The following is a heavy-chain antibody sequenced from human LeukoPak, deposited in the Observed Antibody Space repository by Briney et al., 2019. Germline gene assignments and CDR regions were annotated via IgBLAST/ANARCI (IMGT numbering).Heavy chain of an antibody. CDR2: IYYSGST. J-gene: IGHJ4*02. CDR3: ARGLYYYDSSGYFALDYFDY. CDR1: GGSISSSSYY. V-gene: IGHV4-39*07. Sequence: SETLSLTCTVSGGSISSSSYYWGWIRQPPGKGLEWIGSIYYSGSTYYNPSLKSRVTISIDTSKNQFSLKLTSVTAADTAVYYCARGLYYYDSSGYFALDYFDYWGQGTLVTVSS. D-gene: IGHD3-22*01.